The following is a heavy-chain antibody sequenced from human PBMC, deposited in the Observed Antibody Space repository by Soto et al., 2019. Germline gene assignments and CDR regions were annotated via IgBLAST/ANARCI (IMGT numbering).Heavy chain of an antibody. Sequence: QVQLVQSGAEEKKPGASVKVSCKASGYTFTSHAMSWVRQAPGQRLEWMGWINAGNGNTKYSEKFQGRVTITRDTSASTAYMELSSLSSEDTAVYYCARDQRIAFDYWGQGTLVTVSS. D-gene: IGHD6-25*01. CDR1: GYTFTSHA. CDR3: ARDQRIAFDY. J-gene: IGHJ4*02. V-gene: IGHV1-3*05. CDR2: INAGNGNT.